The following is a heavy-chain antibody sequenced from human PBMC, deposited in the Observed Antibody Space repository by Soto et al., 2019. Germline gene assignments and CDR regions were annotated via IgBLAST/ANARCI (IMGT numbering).Heavy chain of an antibody. CDR3: ARVQAGTIDY. D-gene: IGHD1-1*01. V-gene: IGHV4-61*08. J-gene: IGHJ4*02. Sequence: SETLSLTCAVSGGSISSGGYSWSWIRQPPGKGLEWIGYIYYSGSTNYNPSLKSRVTISVDTSKNQFSLKLSSVTAADTAVYYCARVQAGTIDYWGQGALVTVSS. CDR2: IYYSGST. CDR1: GGSISSGGYS.